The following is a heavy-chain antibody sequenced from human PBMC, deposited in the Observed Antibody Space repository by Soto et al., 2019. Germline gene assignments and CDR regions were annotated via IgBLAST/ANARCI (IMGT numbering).Heavy chain of an antibody. Sequence: EVQLVESGGGLVQPGGSLRLSCAASGFTFSSYWMSWVRQAPGKGLEWVANIKQDGSEKYYVDSVKGRFTISRDNAKNSLYLQMNSLRAEDTAVYYCASCGVGAITDAFDIWGQGTMVTVSS. J-gene: IGHJ3*02. CDR2: IKQDGSEK. CDR1: GFTFSSYW. CDR3: ASCGVGAITDAFDI. V-gene: IGHV3-7*03. D-gene: IGHD1-26*01.